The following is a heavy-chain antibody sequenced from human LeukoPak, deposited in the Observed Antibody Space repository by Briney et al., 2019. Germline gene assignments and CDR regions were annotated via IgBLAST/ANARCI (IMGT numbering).Heavy chain of an antibody. Sequence: ASVKVSCEASGYTFTGYYMHWVQQAPGQGLEWMGWINPNSGGTNYAQKFQGRVTMTRDTSISTAYMELSRLRSDDTAVYYCARGGIVVVPAAILDYWGQGTLVTVSS. CDR3: ARGGIVVVPAAILDY. J-gene: IGHJ4*02. CDR1: GYTFTGYY. D-gene: IGHD2-2*01. CDR2: INPNSGGT. V-gene: IGHV1-2*02.